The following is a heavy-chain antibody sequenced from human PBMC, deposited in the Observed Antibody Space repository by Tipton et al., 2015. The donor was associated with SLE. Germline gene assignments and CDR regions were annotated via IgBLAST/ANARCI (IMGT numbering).Heavy chain of an antibody. J-gene: IGHJ6*02. Sequence: LRLSCTVSGGSISSGAYCWSWIRQHPGKGLEWIGYIYYSGTTYYNPSLKSRVTISVDTSKNQFSLKLSSVTAADTAVYYCARLRDYFGSGSYYDPDYGMDVWGQGTTVTVSS. CDR2: IYYSGTT. CDR1: GGSISSGAYC. CDR3: ARLRDYFGSGSYYDPDYGMDV. D-gene: IGHD3-10*01. V-gene: IGHV4-31*02.